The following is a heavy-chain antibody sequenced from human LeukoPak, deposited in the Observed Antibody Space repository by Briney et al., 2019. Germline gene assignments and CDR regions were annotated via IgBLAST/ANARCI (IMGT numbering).Heavy chain of an antibody. Sequence: SGTLSLTCTVSGDSINSLDLWSWVRQPPGKGLEWIGEMCLSGTTHSNPSVKSRVTISIDKSKNQFFLNSSSVTAADTAVYYCAGLVGRYSSGLYYYYFDYWGQGTLVTVSS. CDR1: GDSINSLDL. J-gene: IGHJ4*02. D-gene: IGHD3-22*01. V-gene: IGHV4-4*02. CDR2: MCLSGTT. CDR3: AGLVGRYSSGLYYYYFDY.